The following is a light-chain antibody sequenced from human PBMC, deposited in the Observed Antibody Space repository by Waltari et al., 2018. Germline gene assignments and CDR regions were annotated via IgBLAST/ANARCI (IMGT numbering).Light chain of an antibody. J-gene: IGLJ2*01. Sequence: QSVLTQPPSASGTPGQRVTISCSGSSSNIGSHTVTWYHQLPGTAPKLLIYTNDQRPSGVPDRFSGSKSGTSGSLAISGLQSEDEAHYYCSSWDASLNGLVFGGGTKVTVL. CDR3: SSWDASLNGLV. V-gene: IGLV1-44*01. CDR2: TND. CDR1: SSNIGSHT.